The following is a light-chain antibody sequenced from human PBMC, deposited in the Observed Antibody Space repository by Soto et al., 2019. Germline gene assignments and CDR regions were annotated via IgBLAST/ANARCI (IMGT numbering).Light chain of an antibody. CDR3: SVYAGSNNFV. V-gene: IGLV2-8*01. J-gene: IGLJ1*01. CDR2: EVS. Sequence: SALTQLPSASGSPGQAGTISCTETGTDVGDNYVSWYEQHLGKAPKLIIYEVSERPSGVPDRFSGSKSGNTASLTVSGLQTEDEADYYCSVYAGSNNFVFGSGTKVTVL. CDR1: GTDVGDNY.